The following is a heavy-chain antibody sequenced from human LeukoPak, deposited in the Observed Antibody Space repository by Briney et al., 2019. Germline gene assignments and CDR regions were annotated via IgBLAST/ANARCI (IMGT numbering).Heavy chain of an antibody. Sequence: SETLSLTCAVYGGSFSGYYWSWIRQPPGKGLEWIGEINHSGSTNYNPSLKSRVTISVDTSKNQFSLKLSSVTAADTAVYYCAIRGIAAAFDYWGQGTLVTVSS. CDR2: INHSGST. CDR1: GGSFSGYY. J-gene: IGHJ4*02. D-gene: IGHD6-13*01. V-gene: IGHV4-34*01. CDR3: AIRGIAAAFDY.